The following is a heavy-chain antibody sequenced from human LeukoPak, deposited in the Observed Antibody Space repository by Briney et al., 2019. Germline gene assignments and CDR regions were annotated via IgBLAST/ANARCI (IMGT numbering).Heavy chain of an antibody. J-gene: IGHJ4*02. D-gene: IGHD1-26*01. CDR3: ARALVGATDYYFDY. V-gene: IGHV4-61*08. CDR1: GGSISSGGYY. CDR2: IYYSGST. Sequence: PSETLSLTCTVSGGSISSGGYYWSWIRQHPGKGLEWIGYIYYSGSTNYNPSLKSRVTISVDTSKNQFSLKLSSVTAADTAVYYCARALVGATDYYFDYWGQGTLVTVSS.